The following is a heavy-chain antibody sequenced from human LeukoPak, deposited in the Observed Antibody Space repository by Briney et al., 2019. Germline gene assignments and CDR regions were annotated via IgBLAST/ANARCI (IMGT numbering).Heavy chain of an antibody. Sequence: PSETLSLTCAVSGGSIGSYYWSWIRQPPGKGLEWIGYIHDSGSTKYNPSLKSRVTMSVDTSRNHLSLKLTSVTAGDTAVYYWGRGRSGGDWFDPWGQGTLVTVSS. V-gene: IGHV4-59*01. CDR1: GGSIGSYY. D-gene: IGHD3-10*01. CDR3: GRGRSGGDWFDP. J-gene: IGHJ5*02. CDR2: IHDSGST.